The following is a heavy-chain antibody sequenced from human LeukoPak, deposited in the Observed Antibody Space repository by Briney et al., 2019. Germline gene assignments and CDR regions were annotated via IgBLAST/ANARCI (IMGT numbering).Heavy chain of an antibody. Sequence: PGGSLRLSCAASGFTFSSYGMHWVRQAPGKGLEWVTFIRYDGSNEFYAGSVQGRFTISRDNSKNTLYLQLDSLRPEDTAVYYCVKGKAWGDYLTDSWGQGTLVSVSS. V-gene: IGHV3-30*02. CDR3: VKGKAWGDYLTDS. D-gene: IGHD4-17*01. CDR2: IRYDGSNE. CDR1: GFTFSSYG. J-gene: IGHJ4*02.